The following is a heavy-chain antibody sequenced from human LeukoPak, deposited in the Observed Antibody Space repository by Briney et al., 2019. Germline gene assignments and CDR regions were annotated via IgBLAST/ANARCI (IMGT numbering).Heavy chain of an antibody. CDR2: IYYSGRT. CDR1: GDSVSRCDSY. V-gene: IGHV4-39*01. CDR3: ARRRYYDGSGYLE. D-gene: IGHD3-22*01. Sequence: SETLSLTCSVSGDSVSRCDSYWDWIRQPPGKGLEWIGTIYYSGRTYYSPSLKSRVTMSVDPSNNQFSLNLRSVTAADTAVYYCARRRYYDGSGYLEWGQGTLLSVST. J-gene: IGHJ1*01.